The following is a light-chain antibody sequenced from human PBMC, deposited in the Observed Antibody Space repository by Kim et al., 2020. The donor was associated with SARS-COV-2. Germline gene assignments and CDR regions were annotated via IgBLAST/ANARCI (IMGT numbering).Light chain of an antibody. J-gene: IGLJ2*01. V-gene: IGLV2-14*01. CDR2: DVS. CDR1: SSDVGDYNY. Sequence: QSALTQPASVSGSPGQSITISCTGTSSDVGDYNYVSWYQQHPGKAPKLMIYDVSKRPSGVSNRFSGSKSGNTASLTISGLQAEDEADYYCSSYTSSSVVFGGGTKVTVL. CDR3: SSYTSSSVV.